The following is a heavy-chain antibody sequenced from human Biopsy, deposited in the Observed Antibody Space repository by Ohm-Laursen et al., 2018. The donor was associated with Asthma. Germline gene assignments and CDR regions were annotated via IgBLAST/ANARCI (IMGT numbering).Heavy chain of an antibody. CDR1: GFTFRSYD. J-gene: IGHJ6*02. Sequence: SLRLSCAATGFTFRSYDMHWVRQAPGKGLEWAALISSNGYNKYYADSVKGRFTISRDNSKNTLSLQMNSLRLDDTVVYYCARDLADRIMVGDHDFYAMDVWGQGATVTFSS. D-gene: IGHD3-10*01. V-gene: IGHV3-30-3*01. CDR2: ISSNGYNK. CDR3: ARDLADRIMVGDHDFYAMDV.